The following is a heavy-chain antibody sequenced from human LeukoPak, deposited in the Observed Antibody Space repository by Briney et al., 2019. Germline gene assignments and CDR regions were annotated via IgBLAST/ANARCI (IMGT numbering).Heavy chain of an antibody. CDR2: IYTSGST. J-gene: IGHJ6*03. CDR1: GGSISSYY. V-gene: IGHV4-4*07. CDR3: ASSYYDFWSGSGGDYYMDV. D-gene: IGHD3-3*01. Sequence: SETLSLTCTVSGGSISSYYWSWIRQPPGKGLEWIGRIYTSGSTDYNPSLSSRVTMSVDTSKNQFSLNLSSVTAADSAVYYCASSYYDFWSGSGGDYYMDVWGKGTTVTVSS.